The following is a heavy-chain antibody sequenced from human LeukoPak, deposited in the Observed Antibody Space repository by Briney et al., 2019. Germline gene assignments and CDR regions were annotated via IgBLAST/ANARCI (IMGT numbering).Heavy chain of an antibody. CDR1: GFFFSTYT. CDR2: ILHDGSDK. J-gene: IGHJ3*02. V-gene: IGHV3-30*04. D-gene: IGHD6-19*01. Sequence: GGSLRLSCAASGFFFSTYTMDWVRQAPGKGLEWVALILHDGSDKNYADSVKGRFTISRDNSKNTVHLQMNSLRPEDTAVYYCVRDGMACTPNAFDMWGQGTMVTVSS. CDR3: VRDGMACTPNAFDM.